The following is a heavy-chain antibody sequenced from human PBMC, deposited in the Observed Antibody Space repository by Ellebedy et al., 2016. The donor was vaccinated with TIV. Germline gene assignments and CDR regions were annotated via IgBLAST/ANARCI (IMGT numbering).Heavy chain of an antibody. CDR2: IYYSGST. Sequence: MPSETLSLTCTVSGGSISSSSYYWSWIRQPPGKGLEWIGYIYYSGSTYYNPSLKSRVTISVDTSKNQFSLKLSSVTAADTAVYYCARDARDYYDSSLTYYFDYWGQGTLVTVSS. CDR1: GGSISSSSYY. D-gene: IGHD3-22*01. J-gene: IGHJ4*02. V-gene: IGHV4-30-4*01. CDR3: ARDARDYYDSSLTYYFDY.